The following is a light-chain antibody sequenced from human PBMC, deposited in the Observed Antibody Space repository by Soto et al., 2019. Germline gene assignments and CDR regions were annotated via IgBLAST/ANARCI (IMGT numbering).Light chain of an antibody. CDR3: QQYGSSLWT. CDR2: GAS. CDR1: QSISSN. V-gene: IGKV3-20*01. J-gene: IGKJ1*01. Sequence: EIVLPQSPATLSLSPGERATLSCRASQSISSNLAWYQQKPGQAPRLLIYGASTRATGIPARFSGSGSGTDFTLTISRLEPEDFAVYYCQQYGSSLWTFGQGTKVDIK.